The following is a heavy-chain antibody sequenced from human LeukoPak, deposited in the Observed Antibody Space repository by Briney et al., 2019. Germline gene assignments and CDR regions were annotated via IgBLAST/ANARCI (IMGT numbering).Heavy chain of an antibody. CDR2: ISGSGGTT. CDR1: GFTFRSYA. J-gene: IGHJ4*02. D-gene: IGHD5-18*01. V-gene: IGHV3-23*01. CDR3: ARQAYTTMAYIDY. Sequence: GGSLRLSCAASGFTFRSYALSWVRQAPGKGLEWVSVISGSGGTTYYADSVKGRFTISRDNSKNTLFLRMNSLRADDTAVYYCARQAYTTMAYIDYWGQGTLVTVSS.